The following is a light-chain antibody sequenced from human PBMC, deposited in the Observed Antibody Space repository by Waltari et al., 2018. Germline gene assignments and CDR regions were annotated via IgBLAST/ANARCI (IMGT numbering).Light chain of an antibody. CDR3: QQYYSTLSWT. V-gene: IGKV4-1*01. CDR2: WAS. CDR1: QSVLYSSNKKNY. Sequence: IVMTQSPDSLAVSLGERATINCKPSQSVLYSSNKKNYLAWYQQKPGQSPKLLIYWASTRESGVPDRFSGSGSETDFTLTISSLQAEDVAVYYCQQYYSTLSWTFGQGTKVEIK. J-gene: IGKJ1*01.